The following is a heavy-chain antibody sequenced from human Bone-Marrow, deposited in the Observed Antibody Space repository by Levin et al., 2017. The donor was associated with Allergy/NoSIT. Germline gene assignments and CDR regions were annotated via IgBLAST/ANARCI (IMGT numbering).Heavy chain of an antibody. V-gene: IGHV4-30-4*01. J-gene: IGHJ5*02. D-gene: IGHD2-21*01. Sequence: SQTLSLTCTVSGGSIRSGDYYWSWIRQPPGKGLEWIGYIYYSGSTYYNPSLKSRVTISVDTSKNQFSLKLSSVTAADTAVYYCAREGGPDIVVNWFDPWGQGTLVTVSS. CDR3: AREGGPDIVVNWFDP. CDR2: IYYSGST. CDR1: GGSIRSGDYY.